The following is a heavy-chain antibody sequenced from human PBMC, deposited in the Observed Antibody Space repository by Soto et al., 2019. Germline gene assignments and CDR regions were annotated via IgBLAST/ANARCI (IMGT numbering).Heavy chain of an antibody. CDR1: GFTFSSYS. D-gene: IGHD3-10*01. CDR2: ISSSSSYI. V-gene: IGHV3-21*01. CDR3: ARYVLILWFGESYGMDV. J-gene: IGHJ6*02. Sequence: GGSLRLSCAASGFTFSSYSMNWVRQAPGKGLEWVSSISSSSSYIYYADSVKGRFTISRDNAKNSLYLQMNSLRAEDTAVYYCARYVLILWFGESYGMDVWGQGTTVTVSS.